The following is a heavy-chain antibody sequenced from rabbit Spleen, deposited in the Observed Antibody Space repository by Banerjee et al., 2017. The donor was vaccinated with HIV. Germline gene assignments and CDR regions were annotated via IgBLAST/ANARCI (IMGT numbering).Heavy chain of an antibody. Sequence: QEQLVESGGGLVKPEGSLTLTCKASGFSFSDRDGMRWVRQAPGKGLQWIACINVYTGKPVYATWAKGRFTISRTSSTTVTLQMTSLTAADTATYFCARDLTSVVGWNFNLWGPGTLVTVS. V-gene: IGHV1S45*01. CDR2: INVYTGKP. CDR3: ARDLTSVVGWNFNL. D-gene: IGHD1-1*01. CDR1: GFSFSDRDG. J-gene: IGHJ4*01.